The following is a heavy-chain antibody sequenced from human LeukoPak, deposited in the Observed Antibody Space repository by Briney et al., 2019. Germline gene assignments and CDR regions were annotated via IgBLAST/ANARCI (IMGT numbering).Heavy chain of an antibody. CDR1: GFTFTNYW. CDR3: ARVSLSDAFDI. V-gene: IGHV3-74*01. Sequence: GGSLRLSCAASGFTFTNYWMHWVRQVPGQGLVWVSRINRDGSSTSYAGSVKGRFTISRDNAKNTLCLQMNTLRAEDTAVYYCARVSLSDAFDIWGQGTMVTVSS. J-gene: IGHJ3*02. CDR2: INRDGSST.